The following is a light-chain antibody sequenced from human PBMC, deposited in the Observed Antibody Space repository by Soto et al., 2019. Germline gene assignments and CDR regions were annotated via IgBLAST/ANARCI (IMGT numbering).Light chain of an antibody. CDR1: QSVSSSY. CDR3: QQYGSSPRT. J-gene: IGKJ1*01. CDR2: GAS. Sequence: EILLTRYPGTLSLSPGERATLSCRASQSVSSSYLAWYQQKPGQAPRLLIFGASSRATGIPDRFSGSGSGTDFTLTISRLEPEDFAVYYCQQYGSSPRTFGQGTKVDIK. V-gene: IGKV3-20*01.